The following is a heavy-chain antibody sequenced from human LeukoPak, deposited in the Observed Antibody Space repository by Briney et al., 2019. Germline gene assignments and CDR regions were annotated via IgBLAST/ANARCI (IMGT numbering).Heavy chain of an antibody. CDR3: ARDHAFGGVIVMPHYYFDY. D-gene: IGHD3-16*02. J-gene: IGHJ4*02. Sequence: ASVTVSCKASGYTFTSYYMHWVRQAPGQGLEWMGIINPSGGSTSYAQKFQGRVTMTRDTSTSTVYMELSSLRSEDTAVYYCARDHAFGGVIVMPHYYFDYWGQGTLVTVSS. CDR1: GYTFTSYY. CDR2: INPSGGST. V-gene: IGHV1-46*01.